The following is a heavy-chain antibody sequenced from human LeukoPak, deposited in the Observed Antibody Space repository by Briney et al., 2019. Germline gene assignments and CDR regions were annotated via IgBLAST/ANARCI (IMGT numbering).Heavy chain of an antibody. V-gene: IGHV4-59*08. CDR3: ARHIGGGIEDMDV. J-gene: IGHJ6*03. CDR1: GGSIGTYY. Sequence: SETLSLTCTVSGGSIGTYYWSWVRQSPGKGLEGIGYIYVTGNRYNPYLQSRVTISLDTSSNQFFLKMSSVTAADTAVYYCARHIGGGIEDMDVWGKGTKVTVSS. D-gene: IGHD3-16*02. CDR2: IYVTGN.